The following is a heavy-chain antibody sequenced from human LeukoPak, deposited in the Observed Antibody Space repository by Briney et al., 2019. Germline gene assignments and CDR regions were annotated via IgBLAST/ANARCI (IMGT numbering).Heavy chain of an antibody. CDR3: ERHGMFHSGGADY. CDR1: GYSFTSHW. D-gene: IGHD6-19*01. J-gene: IGHJ4*02. Sequence: GEPLKISGKRSGYSFTSHWITWVRQMPGKGLEWMGRVDPSDTYTNHSPPCQGHVRISVDKTISTAYLQWSSLKASDTAMYYCERHGMFHSGGADYWGQGTLVIVFS. V-gene: IGHV5-10-1*01. CDR2: VDPSDTYT.